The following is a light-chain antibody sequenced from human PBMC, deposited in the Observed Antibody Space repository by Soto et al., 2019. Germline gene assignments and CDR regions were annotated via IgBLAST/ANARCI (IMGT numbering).Light chain of an antibody. CDR1: SSDVGAYNS. J-gene: IGLJ2*01. CDR2: EAT. CDR3: SSFTTSSALVV. Sequence: QSALTQPASVSGSPGQSITISCTGTSSDVGAYNSVSWYQQHPGKAPKLIIYEATNRPSGLSNRLSGFKSGNTASLPISGLQAEDEADYFCSSFTTSSALVVFGGGTKVTVL. V-gene: IGLV2-14*01.